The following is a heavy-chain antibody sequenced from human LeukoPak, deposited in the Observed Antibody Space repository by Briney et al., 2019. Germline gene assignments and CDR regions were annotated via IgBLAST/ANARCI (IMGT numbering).Heavy chain of an antibody. V-gene: IGHV1-69*04. CDR3: ARSSRDYYYYGMDV. D-gene: IGHD3-10*01. Sequence: SVKVSCKASGGTFSSYAISWVRQAPGQGLEWMGRIIPILGIANYAQKFQGRVTITADKSTSTAYMELSSLRSEDTAVYYCARSSRDYYYYGMDVWGQGTTVTVSS. CDR1: GGTFSSYA. J-gene: IGHJ6*02. CDR2: IIPILGIA.